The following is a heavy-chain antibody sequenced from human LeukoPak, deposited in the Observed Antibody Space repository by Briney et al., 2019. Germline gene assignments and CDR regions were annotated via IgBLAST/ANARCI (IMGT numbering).Heavy chain of an antibody. J-gene: IGHJ4*02. Sequence: GGSLRLSCAASGFTFSDYYMSWIRQAPGKGLEGVSYISSSGSTIYYADSVKGRFTISRDNAKNSLYLQMNSLRAEDTAVYYCAGGSDYDDWQRYWGQGTLVTVSS. CDR1: GFTFSDYY. V-gene: IGHV3-11*04. D-gene: IGHD4-17*01. CDR2: ISSSGSTI. CDR3: AGGSDYDDWQRY.